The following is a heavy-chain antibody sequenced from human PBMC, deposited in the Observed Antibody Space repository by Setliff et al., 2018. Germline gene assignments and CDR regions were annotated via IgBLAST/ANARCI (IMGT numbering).Heavy chain of an antibody. CDR3: RFWSSYYKNDY. V-gene: IGHV4-39*01. CDR1: GGSISSRSYY. J-gene: IGHJ4*02. D-gene: IGHD3-3*01. CDR2: IYHSGSS. Sequence: SETLSLTCTVSGGSISSRSYYWGWIRQPPGKGLEWIGSIYHSGSSYYNPSLRSRVTMSVDTSKKQLSLKLSTVTAADTAVYYCRFWSSYYKNDYWGQGTLVTVSS.